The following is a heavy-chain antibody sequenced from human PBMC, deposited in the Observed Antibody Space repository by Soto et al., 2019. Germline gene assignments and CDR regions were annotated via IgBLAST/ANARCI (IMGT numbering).Heavy chain of an antibody. CDR2: IGSGPDDS. D-gene: IGHD2-8*01. CDR1: GFTFSTYA. V-gene: IGHV3-23*04. J-gene: IGHJ3*01. CDR3: AKDRMNHNGVWDPFDV. Sequence: VQLVESGGGVVQPGRSLRLSCAASGFTFSTYAMSWVRQAPGKGLEWVSSIGSGPDDSDSADYVKGRFIISRDNSKNIVYLQMESLRAEDTAIYYCAKDRMNHNGVWDPFDVWGQGTVVTVSS.